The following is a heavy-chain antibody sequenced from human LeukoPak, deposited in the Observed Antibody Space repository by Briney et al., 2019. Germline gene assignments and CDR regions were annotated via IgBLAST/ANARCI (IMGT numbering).Heavy chain of an antibody. J-gene: IGHJ4*02. Sequence: GESLKISCQGSGYSFTSYWIGWVRQLPGKGLEWMGIIYPGDSDTRYSPSFQGQVTISADKSISTAYLQWSSLKASDTAMYYCARSPRILGFDYWGQGTLVTVSS. CDR1: GYSFTSYW. V-gene: IGHV5-51*01. D-gene: IGHD2-15*01. CDR2: IYPGDSDT. CDR3: ARSPRILGFDY.